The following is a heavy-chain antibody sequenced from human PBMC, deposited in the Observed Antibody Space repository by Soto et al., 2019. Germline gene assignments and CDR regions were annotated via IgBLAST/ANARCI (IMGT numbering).Heavy chain of an antibody. CDR1: GFTFSSYG. CDR2: IWYDGSNK. Sequence: PGGSLRLSCAASGFTFSSYGMHWVRQAPGKGLEWVAVIWYDGSNKYYADSVKGRFTISRDNSKNTLYLQMNSLRAEDTAVYYCARDSPQSSYFDYWGQGTLVTVYS. D-gene: IGHD1-26*01. CDR3: ARDSPQSSYFDY. V-gene: IGHV3-33*01. J-gene: IGHJ4*02.